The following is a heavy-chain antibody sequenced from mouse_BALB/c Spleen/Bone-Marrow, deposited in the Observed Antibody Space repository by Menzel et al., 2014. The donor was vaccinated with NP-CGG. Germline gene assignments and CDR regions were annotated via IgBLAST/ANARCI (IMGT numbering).Heavy chain of an antibody. CDR3: TRSNYGYWFFDV. CDR2: INPSNGGT. CDR1: GYTFTSYY. D-gene: IGHD1-1*01. V-gene: IGHV1S81*02. Sequence: LVESGAELVKPGASVKLSCKASGYTFTSYYMYWVQQRPGQGLGWIGEINPSNGGTNFNEKFKSKATLTVDKSSNTAYVQLSSLTSEDSAVYHCTRSNYGYWFFDVWGAGTTVTVSS. J-gene: IGHJ1*01.